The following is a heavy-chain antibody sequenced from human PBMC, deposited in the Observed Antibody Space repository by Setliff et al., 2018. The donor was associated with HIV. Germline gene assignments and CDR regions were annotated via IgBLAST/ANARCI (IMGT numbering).Heavy chain of an antibody. CDR1: GFTFSRYN. J-gene: IGHJ4*02. Sequence: PGGSLRLSCAASGFTFSRYNMNWVRQAPGRGLEWVSSISSSSSYMYYADSVKGRFTISRDNAKRSLYLRMNSLRAEDTAVYYCARGGYGSGSYFFFAYWGQGTLVTVSS. V-gene: IGHV3-21*01. D-gene: IGHD3-10*01. CDR3: ARGGYGSGSYFFFAY. CDR2: ISSSSSYM.